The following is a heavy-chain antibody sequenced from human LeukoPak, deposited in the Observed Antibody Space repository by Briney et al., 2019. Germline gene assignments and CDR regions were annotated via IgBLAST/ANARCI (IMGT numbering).Heavy chain of an antibody. CDR1: GFTFSSYW. CDR2: INSDGSST. V-gene: IGHV3-74*01. D-gene: IGHD6-19*01. CDR3: ARDSSGWSFDY. Sequence: GRSLRLSCAASGFTFSSYWMHWVRHAPGKGLVWVSRINSDGSSTSYADSVKGRFTISRDNAKNTLYLQMNSLRAEDTAVYYCARDSSGWSFDYWGQGTLVTVSS. J-gene: IGHJ4*02.